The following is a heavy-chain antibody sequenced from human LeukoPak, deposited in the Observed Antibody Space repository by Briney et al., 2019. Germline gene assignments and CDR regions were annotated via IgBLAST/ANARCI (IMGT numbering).Heavy chain of an antibody. D-gene: IGHD3-3*01. CDR3: PRRSGQNHGH. Sequence: SETLSLTCTVSGGSISSYYWSWIRQPPGKGLEWIGYIYYSGSTNYNPSLKSRVTISVDTSKNQFSLKLSSVNATDTDVYYCPRRSGQNHGHWGPGKLVTVSS. CDR2: IYYSGST. CDR1: GGSISSYY. J-gene: IGHJ4*02. V-gene: IGHV4-59*01.